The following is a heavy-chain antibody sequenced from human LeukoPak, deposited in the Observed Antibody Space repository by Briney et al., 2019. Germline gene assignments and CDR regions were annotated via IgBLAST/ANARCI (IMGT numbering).Heavy chain of an antibody. D-gene: IGHD5-18*01. CDR2: IYTSGST. CDR3: ASRDSYGSDY. V-gene: IGHV4-61*02. CDR1: GGSISSGSYY. J-gene: IGHJ4*02. Sequence: KASETLSLTCTVSGGSISSGSYYWSWIRQPAGKGLEWIGRIYTSGSTNYNPSLKSRVTISVDTSKNQFSLKLSSVTAADTAVYYCASRDSYGSDYWGQGTLVTVSS.